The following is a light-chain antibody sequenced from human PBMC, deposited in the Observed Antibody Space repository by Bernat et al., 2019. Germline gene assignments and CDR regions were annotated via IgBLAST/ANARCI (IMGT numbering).Light chain of an antibody. J-gene: IGKJ4*01. CDR1: QDISNY. Sequence: DIQMTQSPSSLSAFVGDRVTITCQASQDISNYLNWYQKKPGKAPKLLIYDASNLETGVPSRFSGSGSGTDVTFTISSLQPEDIATYYCQQYDNLPLTFGGGTKMEIK. CDR2: DAS. V-gene: IGKV1-33*01. CDR3: QQYDNLPLT.